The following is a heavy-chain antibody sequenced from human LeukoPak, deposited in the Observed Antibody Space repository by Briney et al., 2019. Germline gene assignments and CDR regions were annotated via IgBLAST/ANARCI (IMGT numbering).Heavy chain of an antibody. CDR2: IYYSGST. D-gene: IGHD6-6*01. V-gene: IGHV4-59*01. J-gene: IGHJ4*02. Sequence: PSETLSLTCTFSGGSISPYYWSWIRQPPGKGLEWLGYIYYSGSTNYNPSHKSRVTISVDTSKNQFSLKLTSVTAADTAVYYCARMPGSSTGFDYWGRGTLVTVSS. CDR1: GGSISPYY. CDR3: ARMPGSSTGFDY.